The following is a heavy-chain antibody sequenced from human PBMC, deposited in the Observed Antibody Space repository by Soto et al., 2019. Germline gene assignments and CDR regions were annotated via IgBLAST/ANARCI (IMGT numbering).Heavy chain of an antibody. Sequence: QVQLVQSGAEVKKPGASVKVSCKASGYTFTGYYMHWVRQAPGQGLEWMGWINPNSGDTNYAQKFQGWVTMTRDTSISTAYMELSRLRSDDTAVYYCARDYCSGGSCPTNNVWFDPWGQGTLVTVSS. J-gene: IGHJ5*02. CDR2: INPNSGDT. CDR1: GYTFTGYY. D-gene: IGHD2-15*01. V-gene: IGHV1-2*04. CDR3: ARDYCSGGSCPTNNVWFDP.